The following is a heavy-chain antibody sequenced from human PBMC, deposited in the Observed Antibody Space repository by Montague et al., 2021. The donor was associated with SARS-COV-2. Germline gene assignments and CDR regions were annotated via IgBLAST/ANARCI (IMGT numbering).Heavy chain of an antibody. Sequence: ETLSLTCTVSGGSISSYCWSWIRQPPGKGLEWIGYIYYSGSTNYNPSLKSRVTISVDTSKNQFSLKLSSVTAADTAVYYCARDSHYYDSSGHFDYWGQGTLVTVSS. CDR2: IYYSGST. V-gene: IGHV4-59*13. D-gene: IGHD3-22*01. CDR1: GGSISSYC. J-gene: IGHJ4*02. CDR3: ARDSHYYDSSGHFDY.